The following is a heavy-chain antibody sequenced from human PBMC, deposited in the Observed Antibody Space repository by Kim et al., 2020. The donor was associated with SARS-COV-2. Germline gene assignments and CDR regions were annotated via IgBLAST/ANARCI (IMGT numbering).Heavy chain of an antibody. V-gene: IGHV1-69*04. CDR2: IIPILGIA. CDR1: GGTFSSYA. D-gene: IGHD2-2*01. CDR3: ARDRLRFYGDIVVVPAAYKVGFFDY. Sequence: PSVKVSCKASGGTFSSYAISWVRQAPGQGLEWMGRIIPILGIANYAQKFQGRVTISADKSTSTAYMELSSLRSEDTAVYYCARDRLRFYGDIVVVPAAYKVGFFDYWGQGTLVTVSS. J-gene: IGHJ4*02.